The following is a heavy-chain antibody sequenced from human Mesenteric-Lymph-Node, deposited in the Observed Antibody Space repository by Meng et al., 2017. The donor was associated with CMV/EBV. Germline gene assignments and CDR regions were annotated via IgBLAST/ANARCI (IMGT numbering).Heavy chain of an antibody. CDR1: GFTFNSYE. CDR3: ARASGMDV. Sequence: GESLKISCAVSGFTFNSYEMNWVRQAPGKGLECVSYIGSGSTIYYADSVKGRFTISRDNAKNSLYLQMNSLRAEDTAVYYCARASGMDVWGQGTTVTVSS. J-gene: IGHJ6*02. V-gene: IGHV3-48*03. CDR2: IGSGSTI.